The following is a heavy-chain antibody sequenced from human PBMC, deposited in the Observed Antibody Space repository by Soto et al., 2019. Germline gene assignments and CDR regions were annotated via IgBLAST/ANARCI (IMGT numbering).Heavy chain of an antibody. J-gene: IGHJ4*02. CDR1: GFTLSSYW. CDR2: INSDGSST. V-gene: IGHV3-74*01. CDR3: ARDPGTGYYDSSGYYYD. D-gene: IGHD3-22*01. Sequence: GGSLRLSCAASGFTLSSYWMHWVRQAPGKGLVWVSRINSDGSSTSYADSVKGRFTISRDNAKNTLYLQMNSLRAEDTAVYYCARDPGTGYYDSSGYYYDWGQGTLVTVSS.